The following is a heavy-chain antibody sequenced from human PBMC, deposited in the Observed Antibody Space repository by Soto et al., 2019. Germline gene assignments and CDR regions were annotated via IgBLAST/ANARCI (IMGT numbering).Heavy chain of an antibody. CDR2: IKQDGSDK. CDR1: GLTFSNHL. V-gene: IGHV3-7*01. D-gene: IGHD2-21*02. Sequence: PGGSLRLSYAASGLTFSNHLMSWVRQAPGKGLEWVATIKQDGSDKYYVDSVKGRFTISRDNAKSSLYLQVNSLRAEDTAVYYCARFCSGGDCSPNYYYYYYMDVWGKGTTVTVSS. J-gene: IGHJ6*03. CDR3: ARFCSGGDCSPNYYYYYYMDV.